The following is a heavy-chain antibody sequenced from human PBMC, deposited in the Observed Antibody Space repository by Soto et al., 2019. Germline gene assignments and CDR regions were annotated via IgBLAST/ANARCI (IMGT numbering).Heavy chain of an antibody. CDR1: GYTFTYRY. D-gene: IGHD3-16*02. CDR2: ITPFNGNT. J-gene: IGHJ4*02. CDR3: ATGELSLKGAFDY. V-gene: IGHV1-45*02. Sequence: QMKLVQSGAEVKKTGSSVKVSCKASGYTFTYRYLHWVRQAPGQALEWMGWITPFNGNTNYAQKFQDRVTITRDRSMSTAYMELSSLRSEDTAMYYCATGELSLKGAFDYWGQGTLVTVSS.